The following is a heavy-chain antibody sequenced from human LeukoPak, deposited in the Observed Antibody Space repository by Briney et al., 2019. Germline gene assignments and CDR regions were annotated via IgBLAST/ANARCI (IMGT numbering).Heavy chain of an antibody. CDR2: IYGDGST. J-gene: IGHJ3*02. CDR1: AFTVSTNY. V-gene: IGHV3-66*01. CDR3: ARINYRAFSI. Sequence: GGSLRLSCVASAFTVSTNYMISVRQAPGKGLEWVSLIYGDGSTYYADSVKGRVTISRDNSKNTVFLQMNSLRAEDTALYYCARINYRAFSIWGQGTMVTVSS. D-gene: IGHD4-11*01.